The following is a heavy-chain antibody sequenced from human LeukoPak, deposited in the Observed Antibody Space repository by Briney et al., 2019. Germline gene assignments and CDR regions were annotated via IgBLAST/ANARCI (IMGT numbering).Heavy chain of an antibody. CDR2: IYYNGGT. D-gene: IGHD2-15*01. CDR1: GGSVTSYY. V-gene: IGHV4-59*08. Sequence: PSETLSLTCTVSGGSVTSYYWSWIRQPPGKGLEWIGYIYYNGGTNYNPSLKSRITISLDTSKNQFSLRLSSVTAADTAVYYCAGGGDKAKTGYWGQGTLVPASS. CDR3: AGGGDKAKTGY. J-gene: IGHJ4*02.